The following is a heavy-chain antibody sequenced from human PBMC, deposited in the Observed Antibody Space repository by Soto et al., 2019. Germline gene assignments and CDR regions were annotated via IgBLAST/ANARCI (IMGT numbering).Heavy chain of an antibody. V-gene: IGHV4-39*01. CDR2: IYYSGST. Sequence: QLQLQESGPGLVKPSETLSLTCTVSGGSISSSSYYWGWIRQPPGKGLEWIGSIYYSGSTYYNPSLKSRVTISVDTSKNQFSLKLSSVTAADTAVYYCARKDCSSTSCLDNNWFDPWGQGTLVTVSS. J-gene: IGHJ5*02. CDR3: ARKDCSSTSCLDNNWFDP. D-gene: IGHD2-2*01. CDR1: GGSISSSSYY.